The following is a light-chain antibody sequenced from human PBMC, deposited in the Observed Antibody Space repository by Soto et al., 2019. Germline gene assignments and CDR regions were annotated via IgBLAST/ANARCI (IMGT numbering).Light chain of an antibody. J-gene: IGKJ5*01. CDR2: GAS. V-gene: IGKV3-15*01. CDR3: HQYNNWRT. Sequence: EILLTQTPATLSVSPGETATLSCRASQNVLSDLAWYQQKPGQAPRLLVYGASTRATGIPARFSGSGSGTEFTLTISSLQSEDFAVYYCHQYNNWRTFGQGTRLEI. CDR1: QNVLSD.